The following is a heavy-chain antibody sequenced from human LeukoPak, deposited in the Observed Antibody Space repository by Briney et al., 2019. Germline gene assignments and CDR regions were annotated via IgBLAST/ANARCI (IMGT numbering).Heavy chain of an antibody. D-gene: IGHD2-2*01. CDR1: GFTFSSYG. V-gene: IGHV3-30*03. Sequence: QPGRSLRLSCAASGFTFSSYGMHWVRQAPGKGLEWVAVISYDGSNKYYADSVKGRFTISRDNSKNTLYLQMNSLRAEDTAVYYCARAGCSSTSCVNYYYGMDVWGKGTTVTVSS. CDR2: ISYDGSNK. J-gene: IGHJ6*04. CDR3: ARAGCSSTSCVNYYYGMDV.